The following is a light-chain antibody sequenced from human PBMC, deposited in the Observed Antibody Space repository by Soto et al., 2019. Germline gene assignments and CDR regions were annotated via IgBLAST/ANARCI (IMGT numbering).Light chain of an antibody. J-gene: IGKJ1*01. Sequence: DIQLTQSPSFLSASVGDRVTISCRASQGISNNLAWYQQKPGKAPDLLIYAASTLHSGVSSRFSGRGSGTEFTLTISSLQPEHFATYYCQQLNNYPWTFGQGTKVEIK. CDR2: AAS. V-gene: IGKV1-9*01. CDR1: QGISNN. CDR3: QQLNNYPWT.